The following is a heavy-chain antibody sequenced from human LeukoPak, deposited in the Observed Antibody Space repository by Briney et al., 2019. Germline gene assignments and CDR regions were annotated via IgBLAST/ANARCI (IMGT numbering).Heavy chain of an antibody. V-gene: IGHV1-69*01. CDR2: IIPIFGTA. J-gene: IGHJ5*02. CDR3: AREPHSSWSGSYLNWFDP. D-gene: IGHD1-26*01. Sequence: GASVKVSCKASGGTFSSYAISWVRQAPGQGLEWMGGIIPIFGTANYAQKFQGRVTITADESTSTAYMELSSLRSEDTAVYYCAREPHSSWSGSYLNWFDPWGREPWSPSPQ. CDR1: GGTFSSYA.